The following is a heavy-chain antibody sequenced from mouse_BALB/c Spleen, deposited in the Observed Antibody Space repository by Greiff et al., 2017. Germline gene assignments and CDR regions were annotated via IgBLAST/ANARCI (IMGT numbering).Heavy chain of an antibody. CDR1: GFTFSSYA. Sequence: EVQGVESGGGLVKPGGSLKLSCAASGFTFSSYAMSWVRQTPEKRLEWVASISSGGSTYYPDSVKGRFTISRDNARNILYLQMSSLRSEDTAMYYCARGPKGGFAYWGQGTLVTVSA. J-gene: IGHJ3*01. V-gene: IGHV5-6-5*01. CDR3: ARGPKGGFAY. CDR2: ISSGGST.